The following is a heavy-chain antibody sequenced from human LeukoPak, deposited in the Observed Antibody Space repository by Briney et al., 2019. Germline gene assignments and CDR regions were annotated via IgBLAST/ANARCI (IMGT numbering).Heavy chain of an antibody. Sequence: PSETLSLTCTVSGGSISSYYWSWIRQPAGKGLEWIGHIYTSGSTNYNPSLKSRVTMSVDTSKNQFSLKLSSVTAADTAVYYCARSIDFPEYYCYMDVWGKGTTVTVS. CDR1: GGSISSYY. D-gene: IGHD3-3*01. J-gene: IGHJ6*03. CDR2: IYTSGST. CDR3: ARSIDFPEYYCYMDV. V-gene: IGHV4-4*07.